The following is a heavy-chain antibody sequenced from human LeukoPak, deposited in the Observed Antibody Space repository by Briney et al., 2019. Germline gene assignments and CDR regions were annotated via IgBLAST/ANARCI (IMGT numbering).Heavy chain of an antibody. J-gene: IGHJ4*02. CDR3: ARAAAADRSGWYAWGDF. CDR1: RFLFGYYA. Sequence: GRSLRLSCTACRFLFGYYAMRGVRQASGRGLEWVTLISFDASNHSHADSVRGRFTISRDNSRNTLFLQMNSLRAADTAVYYCARAAAADRSGWYAWGDFWGQGSLVTVSS. V-gene: IGHV3-30*04. D-gene: IGHD6-19*01. CDR2: ISFDASNH.